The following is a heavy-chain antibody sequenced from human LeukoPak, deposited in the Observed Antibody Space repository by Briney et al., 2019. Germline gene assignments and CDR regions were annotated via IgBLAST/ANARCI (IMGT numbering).Heavy chain of an antibody. CDR2: IYHSGST. J-gene: IGHJ4*02. CDR3: ASNYYGSGSYYVDY. D-gene: IGHD3-10*01. CDR1: GGSISSGGYS. V-gene: IGHV4-30-2*01. Sequence: PSDTLSLTRAVSGGSISSGGYSWSWIRQPPGKGLAWIGYIYHSGSTYYNPSLKSRVTISVDRSKNQFSLKLSSVTAADTAVYYCASNYYGSGSYYVDYWGQGTLVTVSS.